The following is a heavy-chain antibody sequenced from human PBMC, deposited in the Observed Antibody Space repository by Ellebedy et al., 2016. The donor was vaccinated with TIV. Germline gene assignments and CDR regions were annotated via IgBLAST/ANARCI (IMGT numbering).Heavy chain of an antibody. J-gene: IGHJ4*02. CDR1: GYTFALYT. CDR2: LNTDTGNT. V-gene: IGHV1-3*04. D-gene: IGHD3-16*01. CDR3: AKDRGGTGDFDY. Sequence: AASVKVSCKASGYTFALYTMHWVRQAPGQRLEWLGWLNTDTGNTEYSQHFQGRVTFTTDTAASTVYMSLSSLGSEETAVYYCAKDRGGTGDFDYWGQGTLVTVSS.